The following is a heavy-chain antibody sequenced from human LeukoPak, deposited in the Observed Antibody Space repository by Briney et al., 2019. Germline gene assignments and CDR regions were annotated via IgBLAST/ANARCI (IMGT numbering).Heavy chain of an antibody. J-gene: IGHJ4*02. V-gene: IGHV3-74*01. CDR1: GFTFSSYW. Sequence: PGGSLRLSCAASGFTFSSYWMHWVRQAPGKGLVWVSRINSDGSSTSYADSVKGRFTISRDNAKNTLYLQMNSLRAEDTAVYYCVRADRRSSGDSNGYCIPTAWWGQGTLVTVSS. CDR2: INSDGSST. CDR3: VRADRRSSGDSNGYCIPTAW. D-gene: IGHD3-22*01.